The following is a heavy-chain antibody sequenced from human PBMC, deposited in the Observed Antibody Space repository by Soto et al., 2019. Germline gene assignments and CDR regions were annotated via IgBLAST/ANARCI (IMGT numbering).Heavy chain of an antibody. D-gene: IGHD3-22*01. V-gene: IGHV4-39*01. J-gene: IGHJ1*01. CDR2: IYYSGST. Sequence: SETLSLTCTVSGGSISSSSYYWGWIRQPPGKGLEWIGSIYYSGSTYYNPSLKSRVTISVDTSKNQFSLKLSSVTAADTAVYYCARGIRYYYDSSGYYLEHWGQGTLVTVSS. CDR3: ARGIRYYYDSSGYYLEH. CDR1: GGSISSSSYY.